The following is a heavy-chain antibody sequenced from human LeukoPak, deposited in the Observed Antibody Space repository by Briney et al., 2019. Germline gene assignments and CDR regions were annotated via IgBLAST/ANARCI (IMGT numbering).Heavy chain of an antibody. J-gene: IGHJ3*01. CDR2: IYADGYT. CDR3: ARDRRGEKDFDV. CDR1: GISVSNDY. Sequence: GGSLRLSCAASGISVSNDYMSLVRQATGKGLEWVSAIYADGYTRDAASVKGRFSISRHNSKNTVYLQMDNLRSEDTAVYYCARDRRGEKDFDVWGPGTMVTVSS. V-gene: IGHV3-53*04.